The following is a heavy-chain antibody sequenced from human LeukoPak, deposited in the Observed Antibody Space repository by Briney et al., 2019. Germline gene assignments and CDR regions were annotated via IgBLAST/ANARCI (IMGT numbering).Heavy chain of an antibody. CDR1: GGSISSGSYY. CDR2: IYISGNT. V-gene: IGHV4-61*02. CDR3: ARHTRDGYNSPYYLNY. J-gene: IGHJ4*02. Sequence: PSQTLSLTCTVSGGSISSGSYYWSWIRQPAGKGLEWIGRIYISGNTNYNPSLKSRVTLSLDTSRNQFSLKLSSVTAADTAVYYCARHTRDGYNSPYYLNYWGQGTLVTVSS. D-gene: IGHD5-24*01.